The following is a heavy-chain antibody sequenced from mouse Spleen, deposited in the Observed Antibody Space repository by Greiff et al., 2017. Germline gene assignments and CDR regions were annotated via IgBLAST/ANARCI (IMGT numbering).Heavy chain of an antibody. CDR2: IWSDGST. V-gene: IGHV2-6-1*01. CDR1: GFSLTSYG. D-gene: IGHD2-4*01. J-gene: IGHJ3*01. CDR3: ARQDYDYDAGFAY. Sequence: QVQLKETGPGLVAPSQSLSITCTVSGFSLTSYGVHWVRQPPGKGLEWLVVIWSDGSTNYNSAPKSRLSISKDNSKSQVFLKMNSLQTDDTAMYYCARQDYDYDAGFAYWGQGTLVTVSA.